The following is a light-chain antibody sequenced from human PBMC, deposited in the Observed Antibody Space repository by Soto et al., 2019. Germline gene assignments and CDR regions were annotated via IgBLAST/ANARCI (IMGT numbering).Light chain of an antibody. V-gene: IGKV3-11*01. CDR3: QQRSDWPPT. CDR2: DAS. J-gene: IGKJ1*01. Sequence: EIVMTQSPATLSVSPGETASLSCRASQSIRRNLGWYQQKPGQAPRLLIYDASTRATGIPGRFSGSGSGTDFTLTISSLETEDFAVYYCQQRSDWPPTFGQGTKVDIK. CDR1: QSIRRN.